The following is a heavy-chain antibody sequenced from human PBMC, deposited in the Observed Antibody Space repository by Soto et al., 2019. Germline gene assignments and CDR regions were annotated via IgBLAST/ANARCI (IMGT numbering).Heavy chain of an antibody. CDR1: GYSFTHYW. D-gene: IGHD6-19*01. Sequence: EVQLVQSGAEVKKPGESLKISCKGSGYSFTHYWIDWVRQMPGKGLEWMGIIYPGDSDTRYSPSFQGQVTISADKSISTAYLQWSSLKASDTAMYYCARQRIAVPGTREEAFDYWGQGTLVTVSS. J-gene: IGHJ4*02. CDR2: IYPGDSDT. V-gene: IGHV5-51*01. CDR3: ARQRIAVPGTREEAFDY.